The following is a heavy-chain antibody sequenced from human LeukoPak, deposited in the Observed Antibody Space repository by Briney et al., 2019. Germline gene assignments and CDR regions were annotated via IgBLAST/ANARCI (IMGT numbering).Heavy chain of an antibody. CDR3: AKGGVLRYFDWLPRGTQDDAFDI. D-gene: IGHD3-9*01. CDR1: GFTFDDYG. J-gene: IGHJ3*02. Sequence: PGGSLRLSCAASGFTFDDYGMSWVRQAPGKGLEWVSGINWNGGSTGYADSVKGRFTISRDNAKNSLYLQMNSLRAEDTAVYYCAKGGVLRYFDWLPRGTQDDAFDIWGRGTLVSVSS. CDR2: INWNGGST. V-gene: IGHV3-20*04.